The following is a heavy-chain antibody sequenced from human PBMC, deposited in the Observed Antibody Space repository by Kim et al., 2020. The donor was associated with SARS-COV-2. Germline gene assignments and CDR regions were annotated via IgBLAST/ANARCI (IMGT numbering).Heavy chain of an antibody. J-gene: IGHJ4*02. CDR1: GFTFSSYA. D-gene: IGHD3-9*01. CDR3: AKHPRGPTGQIDY. V-gene: IGHV3-23*01. Sequence: GGSLRLSCAASGFTFSSYAMSWVRQAPGKGLEWVSAISGSGGSTYYADSVKGRFTISRDNSKNTLYLQMNSRRAEDTAVYYCAKHPRGPTGQIDYWGQGTLVTVSS. CDR2: ISGSGGST.